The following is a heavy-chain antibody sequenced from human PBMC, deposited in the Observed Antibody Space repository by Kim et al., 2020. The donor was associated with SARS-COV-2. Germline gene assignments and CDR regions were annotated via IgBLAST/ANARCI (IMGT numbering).Heavy chain of an antibody. D-gene: IGHD1-20*01. CDR1: GFTFSSYG. J-gene: IGHJ4*02. CDR3: AKGRNWNDFEPTQYYFDY. CDR2: IWYDGSNK. V-gene: IGHV3-33*06. Sequence: GGSLRLSCAASGFTFSSYGMHWVRQAPGKGLEWVAVIWYDGSNKDYADSVKGRFTISRDNSKNTLYLQMNSLRAEDTAVYYCAKGRNWNDFEPTQYYFDYWGQGTLVTVSS.